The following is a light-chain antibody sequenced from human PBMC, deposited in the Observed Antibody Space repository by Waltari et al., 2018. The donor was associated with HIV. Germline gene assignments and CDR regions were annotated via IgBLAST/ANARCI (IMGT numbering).Light chain of an antibody. V-gene: IGLV2-8*01. CDR3: ASYGDTNRVL. Sequence: PPSASGSLGQSVTISCTGTSSDVGGYEYVSWYQHHPDKAPKLIIYEVNKRPSGVPDRFSGSKSDNTASLTVAGLQDDDEAHYYCASYGDTNRVLFGGGTRVTVL. CDR2: EVN. J-gene: IGLJ6*01. CDR1: SSDVGGYEY.